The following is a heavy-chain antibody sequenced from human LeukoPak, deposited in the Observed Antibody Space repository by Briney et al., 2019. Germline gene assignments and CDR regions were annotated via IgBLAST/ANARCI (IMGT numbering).Heavy chain of an antibody. CDR1: GFPFSSYW. CDR2: INSDGSST. D-gene: IGHD3-10*01. CDR3: ARDHRGSGSRYYYYYMDV. V-gene: IGHV3-74*01. Sequence: GGSLRLSCGASGFPFSSYWMHWVRQAPGKGLVWVSRINSDGSSTSYADSVKGRFTISRDNAKNTLYLQMNSLRAEDTAVYYCARDHRGSGSRYYYYYMDVWGKGTTVTISS. J-gene: IGHJ6*03.